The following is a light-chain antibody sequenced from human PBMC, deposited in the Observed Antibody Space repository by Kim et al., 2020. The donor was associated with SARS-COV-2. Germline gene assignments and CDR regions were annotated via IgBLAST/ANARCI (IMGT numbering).Light chain of an antibody. J-gene: IGLJ3*02. CDR2: EVT. V-gene: IGLV2-14*01. CDR3: SSYTSSSGLMV. CDR1: SSDVYVYNY. Sequence: SISISCTGTSSDVYVYNYLSWYQQHPGKAPQLMIYEVTKRPSGVSYRFSGSKSGNTASLTISGLQAEDEADYYCSSYTSSSGLMVFGGGTQLTVL.